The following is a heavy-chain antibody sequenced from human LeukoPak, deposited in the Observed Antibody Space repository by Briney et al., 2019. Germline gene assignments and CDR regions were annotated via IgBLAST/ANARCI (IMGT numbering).Heavy chain of an antibody. D-gene: IGHD5-12*01. Sequence: GGSLRLSCAASGFTFSSYAMSWVRQAPGKGLEWVGRIKSKTDGGTTDYAAPVKGRFTISRDDSKNTLYLQMNSLKTEDTAVYYCTTEDIVATSDYWGQGTLVTVSS. CDR3: TTEDIVATSDY. J-gene: IGHJ4*02. CDR2: IKSKTDGGTT. V-gene: IGHV3-15*01. CDR1: GFTFSSYA.